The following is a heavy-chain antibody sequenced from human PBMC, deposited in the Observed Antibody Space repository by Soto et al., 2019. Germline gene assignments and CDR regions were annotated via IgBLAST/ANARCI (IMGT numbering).Heavy chain of an antibody. D-gene: IGHD3-10*01. Sequence: SETLSLTCAVYGGSFSGYYWSWIRQPPGKGLEWIGEINHSGSTNYNPSLKSRVTISVDTSKNQFSLKLSSVTAADTAVYYCARVGGSGSFPRYFDYWGQGTLVTVSS. V-gene: IGHV4-34*01. J-gene: IGHJ4*02. CDR2: INHSGST. CDR1: GGSFSGYY. CDR3: ARVGGSGSFPRYFDY.